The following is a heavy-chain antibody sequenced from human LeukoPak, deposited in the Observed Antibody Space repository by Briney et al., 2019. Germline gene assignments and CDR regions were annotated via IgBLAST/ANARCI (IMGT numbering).Heavy chain of an antibody. CDR3: ARNYDRRPFDY. D-gene: IGHD3-22*01. Sequence: ASVKVSCKASGYTFTSYGISWVRQAPGQGLEWMGWISAYNGNTNYAQKLQDRVTMTTDTSTSTAYMELRSLRSDDTALYYCARNYDRRPFDYWGQGTLVIVSS. CDR2: ISAYNGNT. V-gene: IGHV1-18*01. CDR1: GYTFTSYG. J-gene: IGHJ4*02.